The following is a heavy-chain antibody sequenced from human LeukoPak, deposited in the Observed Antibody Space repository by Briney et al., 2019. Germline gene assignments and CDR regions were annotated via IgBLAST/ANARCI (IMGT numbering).Heavy chain of an antibody. D-gene: IGHD2-15*01. Sequence: GGSLRLSCVVSGFIFNNYDMSWVRQAPGKGLDWVPGISGSGGSTYYADSVKGRFTISRDNSKNTLYLQMNSLRVEDTAIYYCAKVTVTMAATGDYWGQGTLVTVSS. CDR2: ISGSGGST. CDR1: GFIFNNYD. CDR3: AKVTVTMAATGDY. J-gene: IGHJ4*02. V-gene: IGHV3-23*01.